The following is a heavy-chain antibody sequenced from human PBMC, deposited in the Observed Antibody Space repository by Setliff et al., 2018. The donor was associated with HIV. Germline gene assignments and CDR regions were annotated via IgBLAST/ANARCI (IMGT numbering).Heavy chain of an antibody. CDR3: ARVPNWGSAPFAYDV. CDR2: ILDSGST. CDR1: GASISSGGYY. V-gene: IGHV4-31*03. J-gene: IGHJ3*01. D-gene: IGHD7-27*01. Sequence: KTSETLSLTCTVSGASISSGGYYWNWIRQLPGKGLEWIGYILDSGSTYYNPSLRGRLSMSIDTSANQFSVELTSVTAADTALYFCARVPNWGSAPFAYDVWGLGTMVTVSS.